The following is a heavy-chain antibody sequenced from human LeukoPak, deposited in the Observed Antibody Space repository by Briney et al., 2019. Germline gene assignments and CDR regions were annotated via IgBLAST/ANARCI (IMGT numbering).Heavy chain of an antibody. J-gene: IGHJ4*02. Sequence: GGSLRLSCAASGFTFSSFAMSWVRQAPGKGLEWVSAISGSGGSTYYADSVKGRFTISRDNPKNTLYLQMNSLRADDTAVYYCARGPYSSFDPSHFDYWGQGTLVTVSS. CDR3: ARGPYSSFDPSHFDY. CDR2: ISGSGGST. CDR1: GFTFSSFA. V-gene: IGHV3-23*01. D-gene: IGHD6-19*01.